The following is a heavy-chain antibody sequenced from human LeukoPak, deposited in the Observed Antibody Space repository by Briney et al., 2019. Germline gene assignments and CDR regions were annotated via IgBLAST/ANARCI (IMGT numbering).Heavy chain of an antibody. CDR1: GGSISSSSYY. V-gene: IGHV4-39*07. J-gene: IGHJ3*02. CDR3: ARRSIAAADYAFDI. Sequence: PSETLSLTCTVSGGSISSSSYYWGWIRQPPGKGLEWIGSIYYSGSTYYNPSLKSRVTISIDTSKNQFSLKLSSVTAADTAVYYCARRSIAAADYAFDIWGQGTMVTVSS. CDR2: IYYSGST. D-gene: IGHD6-13*01.